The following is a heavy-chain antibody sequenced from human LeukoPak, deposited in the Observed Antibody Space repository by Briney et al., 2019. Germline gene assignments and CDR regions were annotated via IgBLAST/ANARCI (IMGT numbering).Heavy chain of an antibody. CDR1: GSNFEDYG. J-gene: IGHJ4*02. V-gene: IGHV3-20*04. CDR2: INWNGGDT. Sequence: GGSLRLSCADTGSNFEDYGMSWVRQAPGKGLEWVSGINWNGGDTDYADSVKGRFTISRDNAKNSLYLQMNSLRAEDTAVYYCASDHRLFFWGQGTLLTVSS. D-gene: IGHD3-3*01. CDR3: ASDHRLFF.